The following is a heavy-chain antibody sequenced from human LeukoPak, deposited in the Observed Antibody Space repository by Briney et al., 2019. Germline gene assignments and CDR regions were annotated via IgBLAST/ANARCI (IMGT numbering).Heavy chain of an antibody. CDR2: IKSKTDGGTT. Sequence: GGSLRRSGAASGFTCSNAWMSWVRQAPGKGLEGVGRIKSKTDGGTTDYAARVKGRCTISTDDARNTLYRQRNRLRAEDTAVCYCARDLPQGLPDYWGQGTLVTVSS. CDR3: ARDLPQGLPDY. V-gene: IGHV3-15*01. CDR1: GFTCSNAW. J-gene: IGHJ4*02.